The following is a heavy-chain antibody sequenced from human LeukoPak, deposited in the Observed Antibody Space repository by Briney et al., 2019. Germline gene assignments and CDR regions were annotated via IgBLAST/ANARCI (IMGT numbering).Heavy chain of an antibody. CDR2: INHSGST. CDR1: GGSFSGYY. D-gene: IGHD3-3*01. CDR3: ARGLYDFWSGYYGPKGKNYYYYMDV. J-gene: IGHJ6*03. V-gene: IGHV4-34*01. Sequence: SETLSLTCAVYGGSFSGYYWSWIRQPPGKGLEWIGEINHSGSTNYNPSLKSRVTISVDTSKNQFSLKLSSVTAADTAVYYCARGLYDFWSGYYGPKGKNYYYYMDVWGKGTTVTVSS.